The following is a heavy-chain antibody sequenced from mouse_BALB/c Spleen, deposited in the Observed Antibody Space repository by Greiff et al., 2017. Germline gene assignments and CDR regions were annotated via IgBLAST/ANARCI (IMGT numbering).Heavy chain of an antibody. Sequence: EVKLVESGPGLVKPSQSLSLTCTVTGYSITSDYAWNWIRQFPGNKLEWMGYISYSGSTSYNPSLKSRISITRDTSKNQFFLQLNSVTTEDTATYYCARDWGSFAYWGQGTLVTVSA. J-gene: IGHJ3*01. CDR2: ISYSGST. CDR1: GYSITSDYA. V-gene: IGHV3-2*02. D-gene: IGHD4-1*01. CDR3: ARDWGSFAY.